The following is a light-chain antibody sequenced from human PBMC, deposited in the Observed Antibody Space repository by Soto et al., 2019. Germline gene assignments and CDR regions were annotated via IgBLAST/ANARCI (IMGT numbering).Light chain of an antibody. V-gene: IGKV3-20*01. CDR1: QSVN. Sequence: EIVMAHSPATLSVSGGEIAALSCRASQSVNLAWYQQKPGQAPRLLIYGASSRATGIPDRFSGSGSGTDFTLTISRLEPEDFAVYYCQRYGSSRTFGQGTKVDIK. CDR2: GAS. J-gene: IGKJ1*01. CDR3: QRYGSSRT.